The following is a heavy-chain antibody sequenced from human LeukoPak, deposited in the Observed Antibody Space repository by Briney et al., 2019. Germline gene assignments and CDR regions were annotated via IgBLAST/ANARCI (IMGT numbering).Heavy chain of an antibody. D-gene: IGHD5-24*01. CDR1: GASISSNY. Sequence: SETLSLTCTVSGASISSNYWSWIRQPAGTGLEWIGRLYTSGSTNYNPSLRSRVTISVDKSKNQFSLKLSSVTAADTALYYCARDSGVATNLDYWGQGTLVTVSS. CDR3: ARDSGVATNLDY. V-gene: IGHV4-4*07. J-gene: IGHJ4*02. CDR2: LYTSGST.